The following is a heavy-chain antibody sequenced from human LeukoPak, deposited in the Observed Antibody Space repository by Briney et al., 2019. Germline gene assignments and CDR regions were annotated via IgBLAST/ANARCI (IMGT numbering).Heavy chain of an antibody. V-gene: IGHV4-34*01. CDR3: ARHRYCSSTSCYYFDY. J-gene: IGHJ4*02. Sequence: SETLSLTCTVSGGSISSYYWSWIRQPPGKGLEWIGEINHSGSTNYNPSLKSRVTISVDTSKNQFSLKLSSVTAADTAVYYCARHRYCSSTSCYYFDYWGQGTLVTVSS. CDR1: GGSISSYY. D-gene: IGHD2-2*01. CDR2: INHSGST.